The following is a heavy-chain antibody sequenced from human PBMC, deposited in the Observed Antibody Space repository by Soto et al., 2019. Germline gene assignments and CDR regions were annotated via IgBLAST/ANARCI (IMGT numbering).Heavy chain of an antibody. CDR3: ARDADSSSWYAGAALFDY. Sequence: QVQLVQSGAEVKKPGASVKVSCKASGYTFTSYGISWVRQAPGQGLEWMGWISAYNGNTNYAQKLQGRGTMTTDTPTSTAYMELRSLGSDDTAVYYCARDADSSSWYAGAALFDYWGQGTLVTVSS. J-gene: IGHJ4*02. CDR1: GYTFTSYG. V-gene: IGHV1-18*04. CDR2: ISAYNGNT. D-gene: IGHD6-13*01.